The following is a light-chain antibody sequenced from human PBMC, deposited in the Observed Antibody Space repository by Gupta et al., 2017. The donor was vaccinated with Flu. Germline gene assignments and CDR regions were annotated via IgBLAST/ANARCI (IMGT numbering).Light chain of an antibody. CDR3: AAWDDSLTALSAEGSLTGLWV. Sequence: WYQDRPGTALRLLIYYGNQRPSAVPVRVSGSKSGTSASLAIGGLQSEDEADYYCAAWDDSLTALSAEGSLTGLWVLGGGTKLSVL. J-gene: IGLJ3*02. V-gene: IGLV1-44*01. CDR2: YGN.